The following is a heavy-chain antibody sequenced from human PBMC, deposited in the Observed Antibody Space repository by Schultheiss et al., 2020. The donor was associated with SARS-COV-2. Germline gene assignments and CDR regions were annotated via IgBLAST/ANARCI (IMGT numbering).Heavy chain of an antibody. CDR3: ARAFTIFGVVTDAFDI. V-gene: IGHV3-66*01. J-gene: IGHJ3*02. Sequence: GGSLRLSCAASGFTVSSNYMSWVRQAPGKGLEWVSVIYSGGSTYYADSVKGRFTISRDNSKNTLYLQMNSLRAEDTAVYYCARAFTIFGVVTDAFDIWGQGTMVTVSS. CDR1: GFTVSSNY. D-gene: IGHD3-3*01. CDR2: IYSGGST.